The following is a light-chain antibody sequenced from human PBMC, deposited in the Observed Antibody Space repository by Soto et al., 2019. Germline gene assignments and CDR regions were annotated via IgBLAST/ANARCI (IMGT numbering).Light chain of an antibody. Sequence: QSVRTQSPSASASLGASVKLTCTLSSGHSSNAIAWYQQQPEKGPRYLMKVNSDGSHTKGDGIPDRFSGSSSGAERYLTISSLQSEDEADYYCQTWGTGYWVFGGGTKLTVL. CDR2: VNSDGSH. V-gene: IGLV4-69*01. J-gene: IGLJ3*02. CDR3: QTWGTGYWV. CDR1: SGHSSNA.